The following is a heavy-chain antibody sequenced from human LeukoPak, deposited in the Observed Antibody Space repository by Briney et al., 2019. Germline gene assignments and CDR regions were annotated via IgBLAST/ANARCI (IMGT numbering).Heavy chain of an antibody. CDR3: ARDNIAGSGSSD. J-gene: IGHJ4*02. CDR2: TSYDGIHK. D-gene: IGHD3-10*01. CDR1: GFTFSNYD. Sequence: GGSLRLSCVASGFTFSNYDMHWVRQAPGKGLEWVAVTSYDGIHKYYADSVQGRFTISRDNSKNKLYLQMNSLRLEDTALYYCARDNIAGSGSSDWGQGTLVTVSS. V-gene: IGHV3-30*19.